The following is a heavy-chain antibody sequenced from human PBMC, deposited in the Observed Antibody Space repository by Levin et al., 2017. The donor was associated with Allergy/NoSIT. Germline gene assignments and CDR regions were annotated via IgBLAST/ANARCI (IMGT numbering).Heavy chain of an antibody. CDR2: INPNSGGT. CDR3: APSPISGSYWY. V-gene: IGHV1-2*02. J-gene: IGHJ4*02. CDR1: GYTFTGYY. D-gene: IGHD1-26*01. Sequence: GESLKISCKASGYTFTGYYMHWVRQAPGQGLEWMGWINPNSGGTNYAQKFQGRVTMTRDTSISTAYMELSRLRSDDTAVYYCAPSPISGSYWYWGQGTLVTVSS.